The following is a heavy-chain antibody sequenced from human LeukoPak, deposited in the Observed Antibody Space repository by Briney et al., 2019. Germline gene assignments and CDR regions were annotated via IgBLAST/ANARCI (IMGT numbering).Heavy chain of an antibody. CDR3: ARSKAERSGSFDI. J-gene: IGHJ3*02. CDR1: GGSLSSSDYF. CDR2: ISYSGST. Sequence: SGTLSLTCTVSGGSLSSSDYFWGWIRQPPGKGLEWIGSISYSGSTYYNPSLKSRVTISVDTSKNQFSLKLSSVTAVDTVVYFCARSKAERSGSFDIWGQGTTVTVAS. V-gene: IGHV4-39*01. D-gene: IGHD3-10*01.